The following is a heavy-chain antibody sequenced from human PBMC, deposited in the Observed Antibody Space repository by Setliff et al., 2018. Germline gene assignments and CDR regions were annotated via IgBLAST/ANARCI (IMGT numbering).Heavy chain of an antibody. V-gene: IGHV4-59*01. CDR2: VYYSGTA. D-gene: IGHD5-12*01. CDR3: ARNPDFLQYSFDL. CDR1: GGSFTPYY. J-gene: IGHJ2*01. Sequence: PSETLSLTCTVSGGSFTPYYWSWIRQPPGKGLEWIGYVYYSGTAYYNPSLKSRVTVIVDTSKNQFSLRLSSVTAADTAVYYCARNPDFLQYSFDLWGRGTLVTVSS.